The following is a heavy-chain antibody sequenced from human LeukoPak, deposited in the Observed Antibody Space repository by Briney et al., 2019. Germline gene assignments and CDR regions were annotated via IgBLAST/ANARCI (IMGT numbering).Heavy chain of an antibody. Sequence: ASVKVSCKASGGTFSSYAISWVRQAPGQGLEWMGGIIPIFGTANYAQKFQGRVTITAEESTSTAYMELSSLRSEDTAVYYCARDEGSEDSSSWYGNYWGQGTLVTVSS. D-gene: IGHD6-13*01. CDR2: IIPIFGTA. CDR3: ARDEGSEDSSSWYGNY. J-gene: IGHJ4*02. CDR1: GGTFSSYA. V-gene: IGHV1-69*13.